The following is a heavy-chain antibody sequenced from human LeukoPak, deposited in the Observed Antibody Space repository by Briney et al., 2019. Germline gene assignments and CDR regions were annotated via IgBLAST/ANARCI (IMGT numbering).Heavy chain of an antibody. CDR2: IHYSEGT. CDR3: ARQYYYYSIDS. Sequence: SETLSLTCTVSGASISSYYWSWIRQPPGKGVEWIGYIHYSEGTKYNPSLKSRVTISVDTSKNQFSLKLSSVTAADTAVYYCARQYYYYSIDSWGQGTLVTVSS. J-gene: IGHJ4*02. D-gene: IGHD3-22*01. V-gene: IGHV4-59*08. CDR1: GASISSYY.